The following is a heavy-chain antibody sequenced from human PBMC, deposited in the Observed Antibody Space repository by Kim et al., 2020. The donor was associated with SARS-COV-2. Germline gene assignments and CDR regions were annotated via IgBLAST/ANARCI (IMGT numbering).Heavy chain of an antibody. J-gene: IGHJ6*02. D-gene: IGHD6-13*01. CDR1: GFTFSNYL. CDR3: ARYNSRNYGMDF. CDR2: IKQHGNEK. Sequence: GGSLRLSCAVSGFTFSNYLMSWVRQAPGKGLEWVSNIKQHGNEKHYVDSVKGRFTISGDNAKKSLYLQMNSLRAEDTAVYYCARYNSRNYGMDFWGQGTTVTVSS. V-gene: IGHV3-7*03.